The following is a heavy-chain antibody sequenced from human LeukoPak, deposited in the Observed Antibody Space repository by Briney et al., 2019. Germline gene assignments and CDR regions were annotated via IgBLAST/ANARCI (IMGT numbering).Heavy chain of an antibody. J-gene: IGHJ5*02. D-gene: IGHD3-9*01. CDR3: ARKKYYDILTGLYNWFDP. CDR1: GGSFSGYY. Sequence: PSETLSLTCAVYGGSFSGYYWSWIRQPPGKGPEWIGEINHSGSTNYNPSLKSRVTVSVDTSKNQFSLKLSSVTAADTAVYYCARKKYYDILTGLYNWFDPWGQGTLATVSS. CDR2: INHSGST. V-gene: IGHV4-34*01.